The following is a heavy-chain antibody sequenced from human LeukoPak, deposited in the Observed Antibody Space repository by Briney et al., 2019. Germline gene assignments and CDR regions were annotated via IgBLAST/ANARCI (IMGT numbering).Heavy chain of an antibody. CDR3: ARGSDYYGMDG. CDR2: INSDGSSA. J-gene: IGHJ6*02. CDR1: GFTFSNYW. D-gene: IGHD2-15*01. V-gene: IGHV3-74*03. Sequence: GGSLRLSCAASGFTFSNYWMHWVRQAPGKGLVWVSRINSDGSSATYADSVKGRFTISRDNAKNTPYLQMNSLRAEDTAVYYCARGSDYYGMDGWGQGTTVTVSS.